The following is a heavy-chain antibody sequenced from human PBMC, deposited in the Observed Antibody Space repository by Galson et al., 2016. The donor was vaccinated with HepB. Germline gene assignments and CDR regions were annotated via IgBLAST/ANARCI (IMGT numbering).Heavy chain of an antibody. Sequence: SETLSLTCSVSGGSFSSRNCWSWVRQPPGKGLEWIGEIFHGGSTSYESSLKGRVTISLDESKNQYSLQLTSVTAADTAVYYGASRDRLHYDSIGFYYKDVEAFDIWGQGTLVTVSS. D-gene: IGHD3-22*01. CDR3: ASRDRLHYDSIGFYYKDVEAFDI. CDR1: GGSFSSRNC. V-gene: IGHV4-4*02. CDR2: IFHGGST. J-gene: IGHJ3*02.